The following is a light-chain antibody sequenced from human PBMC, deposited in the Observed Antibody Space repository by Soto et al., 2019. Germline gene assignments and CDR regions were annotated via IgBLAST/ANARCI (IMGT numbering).Light chain of an antibody. CDR1: QSVSSSY. V-gene: IGKV3-20*01. J-gene: IGKJ2*01. CDR3: QQYGSSPHT. Sequence: EIVLTQSPGTLSLSPGERATLSCRASQSVSSSYLAWYQQKPGQAPRLLIYGASSRATGIPDRFSGSGSGTDSTLTISRLEPEHCAVYYCQQYGSSPHTFGQGTKLEIK. CDR2: GAS.